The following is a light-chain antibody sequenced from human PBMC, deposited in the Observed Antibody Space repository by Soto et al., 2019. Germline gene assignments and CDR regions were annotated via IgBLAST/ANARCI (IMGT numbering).Light chain of an antibody. CDR1: SSNIGKNP. Sequence: QSVLAQPPSASGTPGQSVTVSCSGGSSNIGKNPVNWYQQLPGAAPKLLIYRDDQRPSGVPDRFTASKSDASASLAIRGLQSEDEADYFCATWDDGLGAPLFGGGTK. CDR2: RDD. V-gene: IGLV1-44*01. CDR3: ATWDDGLGAPL. J-gene: IGLJ2*01.